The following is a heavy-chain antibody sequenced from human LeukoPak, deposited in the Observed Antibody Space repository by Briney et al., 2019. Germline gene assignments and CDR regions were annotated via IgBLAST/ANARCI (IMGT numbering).Heavy chain of an antibody. CDR1: GGSISSSSYY. D-gene: IGHD2-2*01. J-gene: IGHJ4*02. CDR3: ARSKLGYCSSTSCYGIFVPFDY. CDR2: IYYSGST. Sequence: SSETLSLTCTVSGGSISSSSYYWGWIRQPQGKGLEWIGSIYYSGSTYYNPSHKSRVTISVDTSKNQFSLKLSSVTAADTAVYYCARSKLGYCSSTSCYGIFVPFDYWGQGTLVTVSP. V-gene: IGHV4-39*01.